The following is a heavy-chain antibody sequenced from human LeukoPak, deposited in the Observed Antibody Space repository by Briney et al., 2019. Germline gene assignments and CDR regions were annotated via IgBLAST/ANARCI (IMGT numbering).Heavy chain of an antibody. CDR3: ARDRLGSSGWYGFDY. D-gene: IGHD6-19*01. CDR2: ISSSSSYI. CDR1: GFTFSTYS. J-gene: IGHJ4*02. V-gene: IGHV3-21*01. Sequence: GGSLRLSCAASGFTFSTYSMNWVRQAPGKGLEWVSSISSSSSYIYYADSVKGRFSISRDNAENSLSLQMNSLRAEDTAVYYCARDRLGSSGWYGFDYWGQGTLVTVSS.